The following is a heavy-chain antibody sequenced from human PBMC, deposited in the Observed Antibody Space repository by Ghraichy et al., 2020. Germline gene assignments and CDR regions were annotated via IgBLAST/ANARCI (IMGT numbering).Heavy chain of an antibody. CDR2: INSDGSST. D-gene: IGHD1-26*01. CDR3: AREDGWELPPDY. Sequence: LSLTCAASGFTFSSYWMHWVRQAPGKGLVWVSRINSDGSSTSYADSVKGRFTISRDNAKNTLYLQMNSLRAEDTAVYYCAREDGWELPPDYWGQGTLVTVSS. V-gene: IGHV3-74*01. J-gene: IGHJ4*02. CDR1: GFTFSSYW.